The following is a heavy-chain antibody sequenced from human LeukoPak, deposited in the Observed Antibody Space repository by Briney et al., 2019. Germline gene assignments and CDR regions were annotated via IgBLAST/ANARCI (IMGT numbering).Heavy chain of an antibody. Sequence: SVKVSCKASGGTFISYAISWVRQAPGQGLEGMGGIIPIFGTANYAQNFQGRVTITADESTSTAYMELSSLRSEDTAVYYCASGFLTIFGRVTYMDVWGKGTTVTVSS. CDR2: IIPIFGTA. CDR1: GGTFISYA. J-gene: IGHJ6*03. CDR3: ASGFLTIFGRVTYMDV. V-gene: IGHV1-69*13. D-gene: IGHD3-3*01.